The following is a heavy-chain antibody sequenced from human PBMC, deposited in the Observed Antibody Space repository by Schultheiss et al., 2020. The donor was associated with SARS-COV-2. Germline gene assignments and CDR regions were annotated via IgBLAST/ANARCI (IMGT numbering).Heavy chain of an antibody. Sequence: GGSLRLSCAASGFTFSSYGMHWVRQAPGKGLEWVAVISYDGSNKYYADSVKGRFTISRDNSKNTLYLQMNSLRAEDTAVYYCARVAVVVPAAILYGGRYYYYYMDVWGKGTTVTVSS. D-gene: IGHD2-2*02. J-gene: IGHJ6*03. CDR3: ARVAVVVPAAILYGGRYYYYYMDV. CDR1: GFTFSSYG. CDR2: ISYDGSNK. V-gene: IGHV3-30*03.